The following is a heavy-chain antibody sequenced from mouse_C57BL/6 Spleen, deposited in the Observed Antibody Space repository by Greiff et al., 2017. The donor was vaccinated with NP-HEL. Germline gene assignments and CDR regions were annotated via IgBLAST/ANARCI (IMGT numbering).Heavy chain of an antibody. D-gene: IGHD1-1*01. J-gene: IGHJ1*03. Sequence: QVQLQQPGTELVKPGASVKLSCKASGYTFTSYWMPWVKQRPGQGLEWIGNINPSNGGTNYNEKFKSKATLTVDKSSSTAYMQLSSLTSEDSAVYYCARSRGDLLLRSYWYFDVRGTGTTVTVSS. CDR2: INPSNGGT. V-gene: IGHV1-53*01. CDR3: ARSRGDLLLRSYWYFDV. CDR1: GYTFTSYW.